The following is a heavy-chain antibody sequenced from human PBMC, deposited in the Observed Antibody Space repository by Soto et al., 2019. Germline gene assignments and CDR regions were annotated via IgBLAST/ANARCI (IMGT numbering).Heavy chain of an antibody. D-gene: IGHD4-17*01. CDR2: IYYSGST. Sequence: QVQLQESGTGLVKPSQTLSLTCTVSGGSISSGGYYWSWIRQHPGKGLEWIGYIYYSGSTYYNPSLKSRVTISVDTSKNQFSLNLSSVTAADTAVYYCASLTTVVSPFDYWGQGTLVTVSS. CDR3: ASLTTVVSPFDY. V-gene: IGHV4-31*03. J-gene: IGHJ4*02. CDR1: GGSISSGGYY.